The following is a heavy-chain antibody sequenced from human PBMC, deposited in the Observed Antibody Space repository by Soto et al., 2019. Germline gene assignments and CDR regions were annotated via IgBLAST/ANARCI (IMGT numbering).Heavy chain of an antibody. CDR2: ISSSSSTI. CDR3: ARTEEYFTNGVCYNYYYYMDV. V-gene: IGHV3-48*01. J-gene: IGHJ6*03. CDR1: GFTFSSYS. D-gene: IGHD2-8*01. Sequence: EVQLVESGGGLVQPGGSLRLSCAASGFTFSSYSMNWVRQAPGKGLEWVSYISSSSSTIYYADSVKGRFTISRDNAKNSLYLQMNSLSAEDTAVYYCARTEEYFTNGVCYNYYYYMDVWGQGTTVTVSS.